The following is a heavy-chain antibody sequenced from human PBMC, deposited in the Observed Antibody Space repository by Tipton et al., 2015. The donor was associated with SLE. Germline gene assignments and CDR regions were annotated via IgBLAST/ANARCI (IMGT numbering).Heavy chain of an antibody. CDR1: GFTFGDYA. V-gene: IGHV3-49*04. D-gene: IGHD1/OR15-1a*01. CDR3: AMRRGTADAFSYFDY. CDR2: IRGKAYGATT. J-gene: IGHJ4*02. Sequence: SLRLSCTASGFTFGDYAMSWVRQAPGKGLEWVGFIRGKAYGATTEFAASVKGRFTISRDDSYSIAYLQMNSLKTEDTAVYYCAMRRGTADAFSYFDYWGQGVLVTVSS.